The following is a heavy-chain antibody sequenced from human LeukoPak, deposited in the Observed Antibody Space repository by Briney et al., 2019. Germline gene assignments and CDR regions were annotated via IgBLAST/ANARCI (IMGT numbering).Heavy chain of an antibody. J-gene: IGHJ6*03. CDR2: ISYDGSNK. CDR1: GFTFSSYA. CDR3: ARDPYSGLYGNDYYYYMDV. V-gene: IGHV3-30*04. Sequence: GGSLRLSCAASGFTFSSYAMHWVRQAPGKGLEWVAVISYDGSNKYYADSVKGRFTISRDNAKNSLYLQMDSLGPEDTAVYYCARDPYSGLYGNDYYYYMDVWGKGTTVTISS. D-gene: IGHD1-26*01.